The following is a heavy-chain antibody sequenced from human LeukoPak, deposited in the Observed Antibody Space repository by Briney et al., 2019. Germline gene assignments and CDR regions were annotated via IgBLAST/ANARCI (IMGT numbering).Heavy chain of an antibody. CDR2: ISYDGSNK. CDR3: ARGSPVVPAATVFDP. CDR1: GFPFSSYA. V-gene: IGHV3-30*01. Sequence: GGSLRLSCAASGFPFSSYAMHWVRQAPGKGLEWVAVISYDGSNKYYADSVKGRFTISRDNSKNTLYLQMNSLRAEDTAVYYCARGSPVVPAATVFDPWGQGTLVTVSS. J-gene: IGHJ5*02. D-gene: IGHD2-2*01.